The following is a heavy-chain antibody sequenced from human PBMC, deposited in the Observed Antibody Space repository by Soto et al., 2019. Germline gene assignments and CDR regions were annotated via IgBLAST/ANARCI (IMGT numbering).Heavy chain of an antibody. J-gene: IGHJ6*03. D-gene: IGHD6-13*01. CDR2: IHRDDGTV. CDR1: GFTFSSYS. Sequence: GSLRLSCAASGFTFSSYSMNWVRQAPGKGLEWISYIHRDDGTVYYADSVKGRFTISRDNAKNSLYLQMNSLRAEDTAVYYCARVIAADYYYYYYMDVWGKGTTVTVSS. V-gene: IGHV3-48*04. CDR3: ARVIAADYYYYYYMDV.